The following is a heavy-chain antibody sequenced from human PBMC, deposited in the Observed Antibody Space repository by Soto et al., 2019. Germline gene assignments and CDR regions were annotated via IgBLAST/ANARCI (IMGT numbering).Heavy chain of an antibody. V-gene: IGHV3-53*01. J-gene: IGHJ4*02. CDR1: GFTVSSKY. Sequence: PGGSLRLSCAASGFTVSSKYMSWVRQAPGKGLEWVSVIYSDGSTYYADSVKGRFTISRDNSKNTLYLQMNSLRAEDTAVYYCAKERGPTYYFDYSGQGPLVTVYS. CDR2: IYSDGST. D-gene: IGHD2-21*01. CDR3: AKERGPTYYFDY.